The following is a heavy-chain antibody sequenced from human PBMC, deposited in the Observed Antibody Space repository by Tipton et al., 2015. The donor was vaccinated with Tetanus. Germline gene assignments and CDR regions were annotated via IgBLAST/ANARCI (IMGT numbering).Heavy chain of an antibody. Sequence: TLSLTCTVSGGSVSGSSHYWSWIRQPPGKPLEWVGYIYHSGATNYNPSLKSRLTISVDTSKNQLSLKLTSVTAADTAVYYCATMTPVDWYFDLWCRGTLVTVSS. V-gene: IGHV4-61*01. D-gene: IGHD4-23*01. CDR3: ATMTPVDWYFDL. CDR2: IYHSGAT. J-gene: IGHJ2*01. CDR1: GGSVSGSSHY.